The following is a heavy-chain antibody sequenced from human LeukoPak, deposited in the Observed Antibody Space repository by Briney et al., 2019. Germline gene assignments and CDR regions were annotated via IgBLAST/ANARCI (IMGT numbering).Heavy chain of an antibody. V-gene: IGHV4-34*01. Sequence: PSETLSLTCAMDVGSFSDYYWSCVRQPPGKGLEWIGEINHRGRTNYNPSLKSRVTISLDTSKNQFSLKLKCVTSAHRIVLYGARGTLIVLNYWGPGTLVSVSS. CDR3: ARGTLIVLNY. CDR1: VGSFSDYY. D-gene: IGHD2/OR15-2a*01. CDR2: INHRGRT. J-gene: IGHJ4*02.